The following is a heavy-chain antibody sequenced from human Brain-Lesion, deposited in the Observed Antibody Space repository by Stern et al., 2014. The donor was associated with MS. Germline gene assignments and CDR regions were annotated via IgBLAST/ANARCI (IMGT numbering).Heavy chain of an antibody. Sequence: VQLVQSGPGLVKPSGTLSLTCAVSGGSISSSNWWGWVRPSPGKGLEWIGEIYHSGGTKYSPSFESRVIISVDKSKNQFSLKLSYVTAADTAVYYCARELPDLNAFDIWGQGTMVTVSS. D-gene: IGHD1-14*01. J-gene: IGHJ3*02. CDR3: ARELPDLNAFDI. CDR1: GGSISSSNW. CDR2: IYHSGGT. V-gene: IGHV4-4*02.